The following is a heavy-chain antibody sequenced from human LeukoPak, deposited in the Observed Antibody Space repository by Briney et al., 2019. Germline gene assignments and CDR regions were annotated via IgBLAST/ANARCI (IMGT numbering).Heavy chain of an antibody. V-gene: IGHV4-4*07. CDR2: IYTSGST. Sequence: SETLSLTCTVSGGSISSYYWSWIRQPAGKGLEWIGRIYTSGSTNYNPSLTIRVTMSVDTSKNQFSLKLSSVTAAGTAVYYCARDPLVVVAATPSWYFDLWGRGTLVTVSS. CDR3: ARDPLVVVAATPSWYFDL. J-gene: IGHJ2*01. D-gene: IGHD2-15*01. CDR1: GGSISSYY.